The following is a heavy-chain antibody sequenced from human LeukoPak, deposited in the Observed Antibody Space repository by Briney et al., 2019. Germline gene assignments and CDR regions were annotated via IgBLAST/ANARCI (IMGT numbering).Heavy chain of an antibody. CDR3: AKDGYYYGSGNYYFDY. CDR2: ISYDGSNK. V-gene: IGHV3-30*18. D-gene: IGHD3-10*01. CDR1: GFTFGSYG. Sequence: GGSLRLSCAASGFTFGSYGMYWVRQAPGEGLEWVAVISYDGSNKYYADSVKGRFTISRDNSKNTLYLQMNSLRAEDTAVYYCAKDGYYYGSGNYYFDYWGQGTLVTVSS. J-gene: IGHJ4*02.